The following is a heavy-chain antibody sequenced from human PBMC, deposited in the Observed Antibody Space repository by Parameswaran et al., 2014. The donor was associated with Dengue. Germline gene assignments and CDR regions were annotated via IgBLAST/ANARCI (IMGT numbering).Heavy chain of an antibody. V-gene: IGHV4-34*01. J-gene: IGHJ6*02. CDR3: ARGRPRYNWNSHYYGMDV. D-gene: IGHD1-7*01. CDR2: INHSGST. Sequence: WIRQPPGKGLEWIGEINHSGSTNYNPSLKSRVTISVDTSKNQFSLKLSSVTAADTAVYYCARGRPRYNWNSHYYGMDVWGQGTTVTVSS.